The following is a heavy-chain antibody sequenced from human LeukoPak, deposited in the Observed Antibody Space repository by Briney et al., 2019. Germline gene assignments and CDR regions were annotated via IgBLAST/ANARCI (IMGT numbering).Heavy chain of an antibody. CDR2: MNPNSGNT. D-gene: IGHD3-10*01. CDR3: ARGPLGAIWFGELLSYYYGMDV. Sequence: GASVKVSCKASGYTFTSYDINWVRQATGQGLEWMGWMNPNSGNTGYAQKFQGRVTMTRNTSISTAYMELGSLRSEDTAVYYCARGPLGAIWFGELLSYYYGMDVWGQGTTVTVSS. J-gene: IGHJ6*02. V-gene: IGHV1-8*01. CDR1: GYTFTSYD.